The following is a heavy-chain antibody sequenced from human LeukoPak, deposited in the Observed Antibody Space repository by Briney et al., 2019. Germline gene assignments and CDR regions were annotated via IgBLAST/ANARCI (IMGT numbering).Heavy chain of an antibody. V-gene: IGHV3-23*01. J-gene: IGHJ6*02. Sequence: GGSLRLSCAASGFTFSNYAMSWVRQAPGKGLEWVSTISSSGGSTYYADSVKGRFTISRDNAKNSLYLQMNSLRAEDTAVYYCARDLGYYYYYGMDVWGQGTTVTVSS. CDR2: ISSSGGST. CDR1: GFTFSNYA. CDR3: ARDLGYYYYYGMDV.